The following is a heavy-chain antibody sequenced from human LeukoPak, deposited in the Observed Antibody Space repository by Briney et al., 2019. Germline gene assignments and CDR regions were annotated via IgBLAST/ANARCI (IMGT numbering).Heavy chain of an antibody. Sequence: AGGSLRLSCAASGFTFSNYWMHWVRQAPGKGLVWVSRINGDGSRTIYADSVKGRFTISRDNAKNTLYLQMNSLRVDDTAVYYYTRAGQAYGLDHWGQGNLVTVSS. CDR1: GFTFSNYW. V-gene: IGHV3-74*01. CDR3: TRAGQAYGLDH. CDR2: INGDGSRT. D-gene: IGHD3-10*01. J-gene: IGHJ4*02.